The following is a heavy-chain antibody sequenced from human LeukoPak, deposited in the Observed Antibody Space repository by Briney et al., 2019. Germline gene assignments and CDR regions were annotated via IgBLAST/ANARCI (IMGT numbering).Heavy chain of an antibody. CDR2: ISSSGSTI. D-gene: IGHD3-16*01. Sequence: GGSLRLSCAGSGFTFSSYGMNWVRQTPGKGLEWASYISSSGSTIYYADSVKGRFSTSRDNAKNSLFLQMNSLRAEDTAIYYCARDGGLDYSYAMDVWGQGTTVTVSS. CDR1: GFTFSSYG. V-gene: IGHV3-48*03. CDR3: ARDGGLDYSYAMDV. J-gene: IGHJ6*02.